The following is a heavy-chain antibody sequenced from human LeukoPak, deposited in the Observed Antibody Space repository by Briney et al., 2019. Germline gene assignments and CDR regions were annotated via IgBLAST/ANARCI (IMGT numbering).Heavy chain of an antibody. CDR2: IYTSGST. Sequence: PSETLSLTCTLSGYSISSGYYWGWIRQPAGKGLEWIGRIYTSGSTNYNPSLKSRVTISVDTSKNQFSLKLSSVTAADTAVYYCAREPSRGHSSGLFPLDYWGQGTLVTVSS. J-gene: IGHJ4*02. CDR3: AREPSRGHSSGLFPLDY. CDR1: GYSISSGYY. V-gene: IGHV4-61*02. D-gene: IGHD3-22*01.